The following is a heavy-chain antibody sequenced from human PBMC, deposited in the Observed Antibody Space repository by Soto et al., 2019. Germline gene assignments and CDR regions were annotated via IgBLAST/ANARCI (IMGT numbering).Heavy chain of an antibody. J-gene: IGHJ6*02. D-gene: IGHD4-17*01. V-gene: IGHV3-30-3*01. CDR3: ARDVVSGDYVGYYYGMDV. CDR1: GFTFSSYA. CDR2: ISYDGSNK. Sequence: GGSLRLSCAASGFTFSSYAMHWVRQAPCKGLEWVAVISYDGSNKYYADSVKGRFTISRDNSKNTLYLQMNSLRAEDTAVYYCARDVVSGDYVGYYYGMDVWGQGTTVTVSS.